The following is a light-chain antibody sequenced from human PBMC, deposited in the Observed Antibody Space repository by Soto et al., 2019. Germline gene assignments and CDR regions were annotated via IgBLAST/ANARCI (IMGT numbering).Light chain of an antibody. CDR2: GAS. J-gene: IGKJ5*01. CDR3: QHYNNWST. CDR1: QSVSSS. V-gene: IGKV3-15*01. Sequence: EIVMTQSPATLSVSPGARATLSCRASQSVSSSLAWYQQRPGQAPRLLIYGASTRATDIPARFSGSGSGTEFTLTITNLQSEDFAIYYCQHYNNWSTFGQGTRLEIK.